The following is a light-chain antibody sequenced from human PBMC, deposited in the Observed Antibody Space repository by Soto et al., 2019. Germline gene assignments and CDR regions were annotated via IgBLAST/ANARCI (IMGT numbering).Light chain of an antibody. CDR3: QNFGDSPFT. J-gene: IGKJ3*01. Sequence: PGERATLSWRASETISSHYIAWYQQKPGQAPRLLIFGASTRATGIPDRFSGSWAGTDFTLTISRLEPEDFAVYYCQNFGDSPFTFGPGTKLDIK. CDR1: ETISSHY. CDR2: GAS. V-gene: IGKV3-20*01.